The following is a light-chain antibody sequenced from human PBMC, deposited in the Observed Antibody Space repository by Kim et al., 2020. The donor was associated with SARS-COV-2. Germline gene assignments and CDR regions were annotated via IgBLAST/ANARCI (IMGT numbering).Light chain of an antibody. CDR2: VNSDGSH. V-gene: IGLV4-69*01. Sequence: APVNHTCTLGRGHGTATIEGHQQQSGKGPRYLMKVNSDGSHNKGDGIPDRFSGSSSGAELYLTTSRLQSEDEADYYCQTWGTRIQVFGGGTQLTVL. CDR1: RGHGTAT. J-gene: IGLJ2*01. CDR3: QTWGTRIQV.